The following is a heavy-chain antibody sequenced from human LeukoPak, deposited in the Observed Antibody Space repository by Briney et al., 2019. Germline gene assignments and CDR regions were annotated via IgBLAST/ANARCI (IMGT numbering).Heavy chain of an antibody. J-gene: IGHJ6*02. CDR3: ARSYGDHNYYYYYGMDV. Sequence: SVKVSCKASGGTFSSYAISWVRQAPGQGLEWMGRIIPILGIANYAQKFQGRVTITADKSTSTAYMELSSLRSEDTAVYYCARSYGDHNYYYYYGMDVWGQGTTVTVSS. CDR2: IIPILGIA. CDR1: GGTFSSYA. D-gene: IGHD4-17*01. V-gene: IGHV1-69*04.